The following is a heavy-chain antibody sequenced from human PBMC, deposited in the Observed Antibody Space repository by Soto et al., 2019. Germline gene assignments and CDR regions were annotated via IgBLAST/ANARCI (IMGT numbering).Heavy chain of an antibody. CDR3: ARDGSIFRPHDAFDI. Sequence: GASVKVSCKASGYTFTSYCISWVLQAPGQGLEWMGWISAYNGNTNYAQKLQGRVTMTTDTSTSTAYMELRSLRSDDTAVYYCARDGSIFRPHDAFDIWGQGTMVTVSS. CDR1: GYTFTSYC. J-gene: IGHJ3*02. D-gene: IGHD3-9*01. V-gene: IGHV1-18*01. CDR2: ISAYNGNT.